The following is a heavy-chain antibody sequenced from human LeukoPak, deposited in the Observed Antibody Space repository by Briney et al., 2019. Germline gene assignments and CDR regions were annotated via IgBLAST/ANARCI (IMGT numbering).Heavy chain of an antibody. CDR2: MYYSGST. Sequence: SETLSLTCTVSGGSISSSNYYWGWIRQPPGKGLEWIGSMYYSGSTYWNPSLKSRVTISVDTSKNEFSLKLTSVTAADTAVYYCAKGYDYSPPLDAFDMWGQGTMVTVSS. V-gene: IGHV4-39*01. J-gene: IGHJ3*02. CDR1: GGSISSSNYY. D-gene: IGHD4-11*01. CDR3: AKGYDYSPPLDAFDM.